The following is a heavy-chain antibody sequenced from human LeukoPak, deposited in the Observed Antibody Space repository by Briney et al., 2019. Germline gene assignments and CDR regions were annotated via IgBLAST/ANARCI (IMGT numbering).Heavy chain of an antibody. J-gene: IGHJ4*02. D-gene: IGHD3-22*01. Sequence: PSETLSLTCAVYGGSFSGYYWSWIRQPPGKGLEWIGEINHSGSTNYNPSLKSRITMSVDTSKNQFSLKLSSVTAADTAVYYCARGVLYYYDSSGYYTFDYWGQGTLVTVSS. CDR1: GGSFSGYY. V-gene: IGHV4-34*01. CDR2: INHSGST. CDR3: ARGVLYYYDSSGYYTFDY.